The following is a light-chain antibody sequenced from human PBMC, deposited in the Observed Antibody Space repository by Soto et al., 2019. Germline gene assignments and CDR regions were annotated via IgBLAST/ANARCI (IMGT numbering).Light chain of an antibody. V-gene: IGKV3-20*01. J-gene: IGKJ1*01. CDR3: QRYGRSQWT. CDR2: GAS. Sequence: EIVLTQSPGTLSLSPGERATLSCRASQSVSSSYLAWYQQKPGQAPRLLIYGASIRAAGIPDRFSGSGSGTDFTLTIRRLEPEDFAVYFCQRYGRSQWTLGQGTKVDIK. CDR1: QSVSSSY.